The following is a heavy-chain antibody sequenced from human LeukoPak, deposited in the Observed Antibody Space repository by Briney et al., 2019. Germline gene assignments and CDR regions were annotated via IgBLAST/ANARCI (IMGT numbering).Heavy chain of an antibody. CDR2: IYYSGST. J-gene: IGHJ4*02. Sequence: SETLSLTCTVSGGSISSSSYYWGWIRQPPGKGLEWIGSIYYSGSTYYNPSLKSRVTISVGTSKNQFSLKLSSVTAADTAVYYCARVAGTSWAYWGQGTLVTVSS. V-gene: IGHV4-39*01. D-gene: IGHD6-19*01. CDR1: GGSISSSSYY. CDR3: ARVAGTSWAY.